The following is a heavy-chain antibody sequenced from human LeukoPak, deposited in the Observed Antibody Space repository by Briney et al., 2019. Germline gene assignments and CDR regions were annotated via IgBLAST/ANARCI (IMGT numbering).Heavy chain of an antibody. CDR1: GFTFSSSA. D-gene: IGHD5-12*01. Sequence: GGSLRLSCAASGFTFSSSAMHWVRQAPGKGLEWVAIISNDGVNKFYADSVKGRFTISRDNSKNTLYLQMNSLRAEDTAVYYCARGPSGYHNTGGQGTLVTVSS. J-gene: IGHJ4*02. CDR3: ARGPSGYHNT. CDR2: ISNDGVNK. V-gene: IGHV3-30*14.